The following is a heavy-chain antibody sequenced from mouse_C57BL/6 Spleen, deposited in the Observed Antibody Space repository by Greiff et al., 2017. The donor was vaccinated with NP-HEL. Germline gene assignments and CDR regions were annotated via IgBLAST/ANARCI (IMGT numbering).Heavy chain of an antibody. CDR1: GYTFTSYW. Sequence: QVQLKESGAELVRPGSSVKLSCKASGYTFTSYWMHWVKQRPIQGLEWIGNIDPSDSETHYNQKFKDKATLTVDKSSSTSYMQLSSLTSEDSAVYYCAREVLLYAMDYWGQGTSVTVSS. V-gene: IGHV1-52*01. CDR2: IDPSDSET. J-gene: IGHJ4*01. CDR3: AREVLLYAMDY. D-gene: IGHD2-1*01.